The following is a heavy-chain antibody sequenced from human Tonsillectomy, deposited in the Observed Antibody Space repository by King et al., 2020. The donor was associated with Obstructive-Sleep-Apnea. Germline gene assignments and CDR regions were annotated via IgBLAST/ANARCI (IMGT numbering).Heavy chain of an antibody. J-gene: IGHJ4*02. CDR3: AKERDIVATSFDY. Sequence: VQLVESGGGVVQPGGSLRLSCAASGFTFSSYGMHWVRQAPGKGLEWVALIRYDGSNKYNEDSVKGRFTISRDNSKNTLSLQMNSLRAEDTAVYYCAKERDIVATSFDYWGQGTLVTVSS. D-gene: IGHD5-12*01. CDR2: IRYDGSNK. V-gene: IGHV3-30*02. CDR1: GFTFSSYG.